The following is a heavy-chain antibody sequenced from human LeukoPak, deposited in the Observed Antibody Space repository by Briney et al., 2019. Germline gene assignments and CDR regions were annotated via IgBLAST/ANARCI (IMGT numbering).Heavy chain of an antibody. CDR1: GGSISSSSYY. CDR2: IYYSGST. Sequence: SETLSLTRTVSGGSISSSSYYWGWIRQPPGKGQEWIGSIYYSGSTYYNPSLKSRVTISVDTSKNQFSLKLSSVTAADTAVYYCARASADYYYGMDVWGQGTTVTVSS. CDR3: ARASADYYYGMDV. J-gene: IGHJ6*02. V-gene: IGHV4-39*07.